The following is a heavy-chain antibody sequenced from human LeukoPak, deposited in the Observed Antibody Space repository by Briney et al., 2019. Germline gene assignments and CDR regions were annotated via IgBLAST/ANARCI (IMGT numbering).Heavy chain of an antibody. Sequence: SETLSLTCTVSGGSISSYYWSWIRQLPGKGLEWIGYIYTSGSTNYNPSLKSRVTISVDTSKNQFSLKLSSVIAADTAVYYCARLRVVPAAIPYYYYYMDVWGKGTTVTVSS. V-gene: IGHV4-4*09. CDR3: ARLRVVPAAIPYYYYYMDV. CDR1: GGSISSYY. CDR2: IYTSGST. J-gene: IGHJ6*03. D-gene: IGHD2-2*02.